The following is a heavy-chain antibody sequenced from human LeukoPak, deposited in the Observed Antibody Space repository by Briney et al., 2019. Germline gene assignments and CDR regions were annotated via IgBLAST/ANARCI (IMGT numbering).Heavy chain of an antibody. Sequence: PGGSLRLSCAASGFTFSGYWMNWVRQAPGKGLEWVAVISYDGSNKYYADSVKGRFTISRDNSKNTLYLQMNSLRAEDTAVYYCARPEDYYDSSGLLYYFDYWGQGTLVTVSS. V-gene: IGHV3-30-3*01. CDR3: ARPEDYYDSSGLLYYFDY. D-gene: IGHD3-22*01. J-gene: IGHJ4*02. CDR2: ISYDGSNK. CDR1: GFTFSGYW.